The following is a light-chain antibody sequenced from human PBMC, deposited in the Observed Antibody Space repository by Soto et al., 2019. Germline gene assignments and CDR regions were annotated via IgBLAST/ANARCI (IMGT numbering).Light chain of an antibody. Sequence: DIVLTQSPGTLSLSPGERATLSCRASQSVSRRYLAWYQQKPGQAPRLLIYGASSRATGISERFSGSGSGTDFTLTISRLEPEDFAVYYCQQYDSSPFTFGQGTKVDIK. CDR3: QQYDSSPFT. CDR1: QSVSRRY. CDR2: GAS. J-gene: IGKJ3*01. V-gene: IGKV3-20*01.